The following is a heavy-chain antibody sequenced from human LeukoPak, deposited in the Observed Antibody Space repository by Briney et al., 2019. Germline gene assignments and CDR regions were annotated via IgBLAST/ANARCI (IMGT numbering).Heavy chain of an antibody. J-gene: IGHJ4*02. Sequence: SETLSLTCAVYGGSFSGYYWSWIRQPPGKGLEWIGEINHSGSTNYNPSLKSRVTISVDTSKNQFSLKLSSVTAADTAVYYCATGVAGTVFDYWGQGTLVTVSS. CDR3: ATGVAGTVFDY. D-gene: IGHD6-19*01. V-gene: IGHV4-34*01. CDR1: GGSFSGYY. CDR2: INHSGST.